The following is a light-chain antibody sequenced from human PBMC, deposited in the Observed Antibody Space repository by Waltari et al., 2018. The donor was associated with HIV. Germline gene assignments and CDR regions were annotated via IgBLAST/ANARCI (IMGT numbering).Light chain of an antibody. CDR1: QSLLYSNGYNY. Sequence: DLVLTQSPLSLPVTPGEPASTSCRSSQSLLYSNGYNYLDWYLQKPGQSPQLLIYLGSYRASGVPDRFSGSGSGTDFTLKISRVEAEDVGAYYCMQALQVETLGQGTKLEIK. V-gene: IGKV2-28*01. CDR3: MQALQVET. J-gene: IGKJ2*01. CDR2: LGS.